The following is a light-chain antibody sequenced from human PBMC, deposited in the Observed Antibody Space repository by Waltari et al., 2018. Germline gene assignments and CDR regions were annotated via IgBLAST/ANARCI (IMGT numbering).Light chain of an antibody. CDR3: QQYGASPLFT. J-gene: IGKJ3*01. CDR2: GAS. Sequence: EIVLTQSPGTLSLSPGERATLSCRASESIRSSYLAWYQQRPGQAPRRLIYGASSRATVVPDRFSGTGSGTDFTLTISRLEPEDFAVYFCQQYGASPLFTFGPGTKVDIK. V-gene: IGKV3-20*01. CDR1: ESIRSSY.